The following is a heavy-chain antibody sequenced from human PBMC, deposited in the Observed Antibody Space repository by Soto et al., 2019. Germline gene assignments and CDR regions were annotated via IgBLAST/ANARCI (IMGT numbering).Heavy chain of an antibody. CDR3: ARDIYSSGGDGVRELYSGMVY. V-gene: IGHV3-30-3*01. J-gene: IGHJ6*02. D-gene: IGHD6-19*01. CDR2: ISYDGSNK. CDR1: GFTFSSYA. Sequence: SGGSLRLSCAASGFTFSSYAMHWVRQAPGKGLEWVAVISYDGSNKYYADSVKGRFTISRDNSKNTLYLQMNSLRAEDTAVYYCARDIYSSGGDGVRELYSGMVYWGQGTTVTVSS.